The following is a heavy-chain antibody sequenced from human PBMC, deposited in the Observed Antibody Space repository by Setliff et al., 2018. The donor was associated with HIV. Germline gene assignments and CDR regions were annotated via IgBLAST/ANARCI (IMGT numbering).Heavy chain of an antibody. J-gene: IGHJ4*02. CDR1: GGSISSHY. CDR3: ARGIDNFWSGHVR. CDR2: IYYNGNT. D-gene: IGHD3-3*01. Sequence: SETLSLTCTVSGGSISSHYWSWIRLPPGKGLEWIGTIYYNGNTNYNPSLKSRVTILVDTSKNLFSLKLSSVTPADTAVYYCARGIDNFWSGHVRWGQGTLVTVSS. V-gene: IGHV4-59*11.